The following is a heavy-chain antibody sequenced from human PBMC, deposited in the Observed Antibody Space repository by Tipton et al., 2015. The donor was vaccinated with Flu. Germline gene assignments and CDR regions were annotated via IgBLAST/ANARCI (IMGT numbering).Heavy chain of an antibody. J-gene: IGHJ3*02. Sequence: AGLVKPSETLSLTCAVYGGSFSGYYWSWIRQPPGKGLEWIGEINHSGSTNYNPSLKSRVTISVDTSKNQFSLKLSSVTAADTAVYYCASTWRGYYDSSGKIATMLHGSIDIWGQGTMVTVSS. V-gene: IGHV4-34*01. CDR1: GGSFSGYY. D-gene: IGHD3-22*01. CDR2: INHSGST. CDR3: ASTWRGYYDSSGKIATMLHGSIDI.